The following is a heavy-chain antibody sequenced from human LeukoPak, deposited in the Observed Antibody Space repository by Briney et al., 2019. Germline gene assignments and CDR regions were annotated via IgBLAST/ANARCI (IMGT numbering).Heavy chain of an antibody. J-gene: IGHJ4*02. CDR2: INSVGSST. CDR3: ARVRRGGYIDY. CDR1: GFTFSSFW. D-gene: IGHD2-15*01. V-gene: IGHV3-74*01. Sequence: PGGSLRLSCAASGFTFSSFWMHWVRQAPGKGLVWVSRINSVGSSTSYADSVKGRFTISRDNAKNSLYLQMNSLRAEDTAVYYCARVRRGGYIDYWGQGTLVTVSS.